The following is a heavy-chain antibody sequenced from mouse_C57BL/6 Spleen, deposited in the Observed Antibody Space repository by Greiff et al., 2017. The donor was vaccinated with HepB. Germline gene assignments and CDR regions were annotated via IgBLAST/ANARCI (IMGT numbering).Heavy chain of an antibody. CDR3: ARSPGYGSRGGNFDY. J-gene: IGHJ2*01. D-gene: IGHD1-1*01. CDR1: GYTFTSYW. CDR2: IYPSDSET. Sequence: VQLQQPGAELVRPGSSVKLSCKASGYTFTSYWMDWVKQRPGQGLEWIGNIYPSDSETHYNQKFKDKATLTVDKSSSTAYMQLSSLTSEDSAVYYCARSPGYGSRGGNFDYWGQGTTLTVSS. V-gene: IGHV1-61*01.